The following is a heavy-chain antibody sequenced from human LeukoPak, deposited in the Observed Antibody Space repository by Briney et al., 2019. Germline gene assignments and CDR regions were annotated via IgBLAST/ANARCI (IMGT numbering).Heavy chain of an antibody. CDR2: INPSGGST. V-gene: IGHV1-46*01. CDR3: AALPGDGYNRDFDY. J-gene: IGHJ4*02. D-gene: IGHD5-24*01. Sequence: GASVKDSCKASGYTFTSFYMHWVRQAPGQGLEWMGTINPSGGSTSYAQKFQGRVTMTRDTSTSTVYMELSSLRTKDTAVYSCAALPGDGYNRDFDYWGQGTLVTVSS. CDR1: GYTFTSFY.